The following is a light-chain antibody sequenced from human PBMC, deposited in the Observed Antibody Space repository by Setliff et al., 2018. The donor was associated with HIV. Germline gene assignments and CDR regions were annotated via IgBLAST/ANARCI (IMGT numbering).Light chain of an antibody. J-gene: IGLJ1*01. V-gene: IGLV2-14*01. CDR1: SSDIGGFNY. CDR2: DVS. CDR3: CSNTGSNTYV. Sequence: QSVLAQPASVSGSPGQSITISCTGTSSDIGGFNYVSWYQLHPGKAPKLMIFDVSLRPSGVSNRFSGSKSGNTASLTISGLRAEDEADYYCCSNTGSNTYVFGTGTKAPS.